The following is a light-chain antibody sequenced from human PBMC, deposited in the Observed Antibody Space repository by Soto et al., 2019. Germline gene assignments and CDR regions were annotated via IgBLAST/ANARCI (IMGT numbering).Light chain of an antibody. J-gene: IGKJ1*01. Sequence: QMTQSTSTVSASVGDSVNITCRASQSVNTWLAWYQLKHGKAPRLLIYKASTLESGVPSRFSGSGSGTEFTLTISSLQPDHSATYYCQQYDHYRTFGKGNKVELE. CDR1: QSVNTW. V-gene: IGKV1-5*03. CDR3: QQYDHYRT. CDR2: KAS.